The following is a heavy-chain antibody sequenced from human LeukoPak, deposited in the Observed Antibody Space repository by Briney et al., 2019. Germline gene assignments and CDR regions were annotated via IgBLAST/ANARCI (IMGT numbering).Heavy chain of an antibody. D-gene: IGHD3-10*01. CDR3: ARAWYYGSGVFAV. V-gene: IGHV1-2*02. CDR2: INPNSGGT. Sequence: ASVKVSCKASGYTFTGYYMHWVRQAPGQGLEWMGWINPNSGGTNYAQKFQGRVTVTRDTPISTAYMELSRLRSDDTAVYYCARAWYYGSGVFAVWGKGTTVTVSS. CDR1: GYTFTGYY. J-gene: IGHJ6*04.